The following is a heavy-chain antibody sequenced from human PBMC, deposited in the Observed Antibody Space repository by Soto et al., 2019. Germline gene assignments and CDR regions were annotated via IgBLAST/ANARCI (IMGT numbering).Heavy chain of an antibody. D-gene: IGHD2-21*02. Sequence: QVQLVQSGAEVKKPGSSVKVSCKASGGTFSSYAISWVRQAPGQGLEWMGGIIPIFGTANYAQKFQGRVXXXXXKSTSTAYMELSSLRSEDTAVYYCASAVTARSPFDYWGQGTLVTVSS. CDR3: ASAVTARSPFDY. J-gene: IGHJ4*02. V-gene: IGHV1-69*06. CDR1: GGTFSSYA. CDR2: IIPIFGTA.